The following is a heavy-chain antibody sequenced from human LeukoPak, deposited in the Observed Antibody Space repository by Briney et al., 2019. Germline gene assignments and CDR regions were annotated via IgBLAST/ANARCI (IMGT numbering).Heavy chain of an antibody. CDR2: ISAYNGNT. CDR3: AKVQQLATIYYFDY. D-gene: IGHD6-13*01. Sequence: ASVTVSCKASGYTFTSYGISWVRQAPGQGLEWMGWISAYNGNTNYAQKLQGRVTMTTDTSTSTAYMELRSLRSDDTAVYYCAKVQQLATIYYFDYWGQGALVTVSS. CDR1: GYTFTSYG. J-gene: IGHJ4*02. V-gene: IGHV1-18*01.